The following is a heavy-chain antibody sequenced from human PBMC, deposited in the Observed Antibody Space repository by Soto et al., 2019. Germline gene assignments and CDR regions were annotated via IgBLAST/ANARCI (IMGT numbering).Heavy chain of an antibody. V-gene: IGHV3-23*01. CDR3: AKAVGQYLYFFNN. CDR1: GLTFSRYA. CDR2: IDTSGHNT. D-gene: IGHD3-9*01. Sequence: EVQVLESGGGLIQPGGSLRLSCAFSGLTFSRYAASWVRQAPGKGLEWVSGIDTSGHNTYYADSVKGRFTISRDNSNNTLLLQMNNLRAEDTAVYYCAKAVGQYLYFFNNWGQGILVTVSS. J-gene: IGHJ4*02.